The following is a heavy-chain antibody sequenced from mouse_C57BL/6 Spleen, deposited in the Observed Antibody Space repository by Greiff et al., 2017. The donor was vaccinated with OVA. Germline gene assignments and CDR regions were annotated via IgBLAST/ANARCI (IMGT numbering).Heavy chain of an antibody. J-gene: IGHJ2*01. D-gene: IGHD4-1*01. CDR2: IDPSDSYT. V-gene: IGHV1-69*01. CDR3: ARIGTGTWGDY. CDR1: GYTFTSYW. Sequence: QVQLQQPGAELVMPGASVKLSCKASGYTFTSYWMHWVTQRPGQGLEWIGEIDPSDSYTNYNQKFKGKSTLTVDKSSSTAYMQLSRLTSEDSAVYYCARIGTGTWGDYWGQGTTLTVSS.